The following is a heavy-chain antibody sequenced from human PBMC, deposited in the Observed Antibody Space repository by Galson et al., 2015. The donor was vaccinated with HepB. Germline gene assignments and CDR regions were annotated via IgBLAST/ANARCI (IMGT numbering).Heavy chain of an antibody. V-gene: IGHV3-30*18. CDR1: GFTFSSYG. D-gene: IGHD3-22*01. Sequence: SLRLSCAASGFTFSSYGMHWVRQAPGKGLEWVAVISYDGSNKYYADSVKGRFTISRDNSKNTLYLQMNSLRAEDTAVYYCAKGGGGDSSGYYYGRGYGMDVWGQGTTVTVSS. CDR2: ISYDGSNK. CDR3: AKGGGGDSSGYYYGRGYGMDV. J-gene: IGHJ6*02.